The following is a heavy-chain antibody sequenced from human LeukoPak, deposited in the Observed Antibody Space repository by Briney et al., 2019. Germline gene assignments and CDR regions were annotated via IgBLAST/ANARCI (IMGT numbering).Heavy chain of an antibody. D-gene: IGHD3-16*02. V-gene: IGHV4-34*01. CDR1: GGSFSDYY. J-gene: IGHJ6*02. CDR3: ARDQVVMITFGGVIEQRYYGMDV. CDR2: INHSGST. Sequence: SETLSLTCAVYGGSFSDYYWSWIRQPPGKGLEWVGEINHSGSTNYNPSLKSRVTISVDTSKNQFSLKLSSVTAADTAVYYCARDQVVMITFGGVIEQRYYGMDVWGQGTTVTVSS.